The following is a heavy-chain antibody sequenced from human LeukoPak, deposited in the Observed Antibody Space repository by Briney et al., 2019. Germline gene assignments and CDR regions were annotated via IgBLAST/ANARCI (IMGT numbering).Heavy chain of an antibody. Sequence: GGSLRLSCAASGFTFSSYGMHWVRQAPGKGLEWVALIWYDGSNKYYTDSVKGRFTISRDNSKNTLYLEMNSLRAEDTAIYYCAREGPRGNSQFDYWGQGTLVTVSS. D-gene: IGHD2/OR15-2a*01. J-gene: IGHJ4*02. V-gene: IGHV3-33*08. CDR2: IWYDGSNK. CDR1: GFTFSSYG. CDR3: AREGPRGNSQFDY.